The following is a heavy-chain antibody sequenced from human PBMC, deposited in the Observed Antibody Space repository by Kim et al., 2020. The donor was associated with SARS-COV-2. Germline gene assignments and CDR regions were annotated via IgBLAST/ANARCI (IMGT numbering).Heavy chain of an antibody. D-gene: IGHD2-2*01. J-gene: IGHJ5*02. Sequence: SETLSLTCTVSVGSISSYYWSWIRQPPGKGLEWIGHIYYSGSPNYNPSLKIRVTISVDTSKNQFSLKLSSVTAADTAVYYCARGGASCYSSEFCGGDWFDPWGQGTLVTVSS. V-gene: IGHV4-59*01. CDR2: IYYSGSP. CDR1: VGSISSYY. CDR3: ARGGASCYSSEFCGGDWFDP.